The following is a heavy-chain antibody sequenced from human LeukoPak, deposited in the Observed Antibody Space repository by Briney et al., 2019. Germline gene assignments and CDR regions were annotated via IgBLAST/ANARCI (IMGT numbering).Heavy chain of an antibody. CDR3: AKDIGFGGNSPFDY. V-gene: IGHV3-9*01. J-gene: IGHJ4*02. CDR2: ISWNSGSI. D-gene: IGHD4-23*01. CDR1: GFTFDDYA. Sequence: GRSLRLSCAASGFTFDDYAMHWVRQAPGKGLEWVSGISWNSGSIGYADSVKGRFTISRDNAKNSLYLQMNSLRAEDTALYYCAKDIGFGGNSPFDYWGQGTLVTVSS.